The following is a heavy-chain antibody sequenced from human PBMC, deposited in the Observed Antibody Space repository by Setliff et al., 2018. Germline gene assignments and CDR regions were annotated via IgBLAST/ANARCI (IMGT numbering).Heavy chain of an antibody. Sequence: SETLSLTCTVSGGSISSSLYYWGWIRQPPGKGLEWIGSIYYSGSTNYNPSLKSRVTISVDTSKNQFSLKLSSVTAADTAVYYCARGAGYSSRWYIYYYGMDVWGRGTTVTVSS. V-gene: IGHV4-39*07. CDR1: GGSISSSLYY. CDR2: IYYSGST. CDR3: ARGAGYSSRWYIYYYGMDV. D-gene: IGHD6-13*01. J-gene: IGHJ6*02.